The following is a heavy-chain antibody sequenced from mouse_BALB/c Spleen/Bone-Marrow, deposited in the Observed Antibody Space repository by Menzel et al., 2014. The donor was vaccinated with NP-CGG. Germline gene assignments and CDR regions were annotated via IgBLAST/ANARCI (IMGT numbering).Heavy chain of an antibody. Sequence: EVKLVESGGGLVQPGGSLRLSCTTSGFTFTDYYMSWVRQPPGEALEWLVFIRNKANGYTIEYSASVKGRFTISRDNSQNILYLQMNTLRAEDSATYYCARDYYLAYWGQGTLVTVSA. CDR3: ARDYYLAY. CDR2: IRNKANGYTI. V-gene: IGHV7-3*02. J-gene: IGHJ3*01. D-gene: IGHD2-1*01. CDR1: GFTFTDYY.